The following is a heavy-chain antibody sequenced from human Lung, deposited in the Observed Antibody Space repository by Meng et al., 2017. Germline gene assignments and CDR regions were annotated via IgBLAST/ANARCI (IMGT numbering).Heavy chain of an antibody. CDR1: GFTFTNHW. V-gene: IGHV3-74*01. CDR2: VNPDGNDV. Sequence: VRRGEAGGGFVRAGGSLMLSCAASGFTFTNHWMHWVRQVPGKGLVWVSRVNPDGNDVNYVDSVKGRFTISRDNAKDTVFLQMNNLSGDDTAVYYCTNDRLSEWGQGTLVTVSS. J-gene: IGHJ1*01. CDR3: TNDRLSE. D-gene: IGHD1-1*01.